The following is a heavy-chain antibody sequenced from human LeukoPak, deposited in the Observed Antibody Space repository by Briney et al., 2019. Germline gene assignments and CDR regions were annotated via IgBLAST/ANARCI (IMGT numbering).Heavy chain of an antibody. CDR2: INHSGST. CDR1: GDSIFSYY. Sequence: PSETLSLTCTVSGDSIFSYYWSWIRQPPGKGLEWIGEINHSGSTNYNPSLKSRVTISVDTSKNQFSLKLSSVTAADTAVYYCARTPVIYYYDSSGYSDYWGQGTLVTVSS. V-gene: IGHV4-34*01. J-gene: IGHJ4*02. D-gene: IGHD3-22*01. CDR3: ARTPVIYYYDSSGYSDY.